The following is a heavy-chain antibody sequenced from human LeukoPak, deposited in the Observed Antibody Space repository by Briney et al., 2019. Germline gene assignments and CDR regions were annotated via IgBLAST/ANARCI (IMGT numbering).Heavy chain of an antibody. CDR3: ARLGYSSSWSPKYYFVD. CDR1: GGSFSGYY. V-gene: IGHV4-34*01. CDR2: INHSGTT. Sequence: SETLSLTCAVSGGSFSGYYWTWIRQPPGKGLEWIGEINHSGTTNYNPSLKSRVTISVDTSKSQFSLKLSSVTAADTAVYYCARLGYSSSWSPKYYFVDWGQGTQVTVSS. J-gene: IGHJ4*02. D-gene: IGHD6-13*01.